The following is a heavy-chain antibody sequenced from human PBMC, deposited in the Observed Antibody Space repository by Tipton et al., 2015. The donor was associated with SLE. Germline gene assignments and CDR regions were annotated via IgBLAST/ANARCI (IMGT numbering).Heavy chain of an antibody. J-gene: IGHJ6*03. CDR2: INHSGST. CDR1: GGSFSGYY. V-gene: IGHV4-34*01. CDR3: ARIKVPYSSSSMNYYYYYMDV. Sequence: TLSLTCAVYGGSFSGYYWSWIRQPPGKGLEWIGEINHSGSTNYNPSLKSRVTISVDTSKNQFSLKLSSVTAADTAVYYCARIKVPYSSSSMNYYYYYMDVWGKGTTVTVSS. D-gene: IGHD6-6*01.